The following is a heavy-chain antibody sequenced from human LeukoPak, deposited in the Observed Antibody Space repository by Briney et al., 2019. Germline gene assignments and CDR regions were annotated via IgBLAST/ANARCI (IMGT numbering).Heavy chain of an antibody. CDR3: ARDNGDFYYYYYMDV. Sequence: ASVKVSCKASGGTFSSYAISWVRQAPGQGLEWMGGIIPIFGTANYAQKFQGRVTITADESTSTAYMELSSLRSEDTAVYYCARDNGDFYYYYYMDVWGKGTRSPSP. CDR1: GGTFSSYA. J-gene: IGHJ6*03. V-gene: IGHV1-69*13. CDR2: IIPIFGTA. D-gene: IGHD4-17*01.